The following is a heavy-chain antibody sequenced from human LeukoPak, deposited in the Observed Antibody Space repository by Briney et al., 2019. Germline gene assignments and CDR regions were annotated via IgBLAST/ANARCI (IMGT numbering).Heavy chain of an antibody. CDR2: INPNSGGT. CDR1: GYTFTGYC. J-gene: IGHJ4*02. CDR3: ARGVYIAAAQYGY. D-gene: IGHD6-13*01. V-gene: IGHV1-2*02. Sequence: ASVKVSCKASGYTFTGYCMHWVRQAPGQGLEWMGWINPNSGGTNYAQKFQGRVTMTRDTSISTAYMELSRLRSDDTAVYYCARGVYIAAAQYGYWGQGTLVTVSS.